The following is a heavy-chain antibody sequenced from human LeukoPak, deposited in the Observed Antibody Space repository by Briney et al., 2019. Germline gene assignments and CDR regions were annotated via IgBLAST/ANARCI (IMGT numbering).Heavy chain of an antibody. J-gene: IGHJ4*02. Sequence: SGTLSLTCAVSGGSISSSNWWSWVRQPPGKGLEWIGEIYHSGSTNYNPSLKSRVTISVDTSKNQFSLKLSSVTAADTAVYYCARDPSIAAAGINWGQGTLVTVSS. CDR3: ARDPSIAAAGIN. CDR1: GGSISSSNW. D-gene: IGHD6-13*01. CDR2: IYHSGST. V-gene: IGHV4-4*02.